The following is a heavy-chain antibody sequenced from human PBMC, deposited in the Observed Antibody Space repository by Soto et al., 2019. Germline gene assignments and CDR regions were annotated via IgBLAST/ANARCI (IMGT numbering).Heavy chain of an antibody. J-gene: IGHJ4*02. CDR1: GGSINSYY. Sequence: QVQLQEPGPGLVKPSETLSLTCTVSGGSINSYYWSWIRQPPGKGLEWIGYIYYSGSTNYNPSLKSRVTISVDTSKNQFSLKLRSVTGADTAVYYCARRYGGNFDYWGQGTLVTVSS. CDR2: IYYSGST. D-gene: IGHD1-26*01. V-gene: IGHV4-59*01. CDR3: ARRYGGNFDY.